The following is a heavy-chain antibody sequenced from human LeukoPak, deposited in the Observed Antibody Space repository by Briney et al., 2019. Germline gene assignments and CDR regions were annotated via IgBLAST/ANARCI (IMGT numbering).Heavy chain of an antibody. V-gene: IGHV3-53*01. D-gene: IGHD2-21*02. J-gene: IGHJ4*02. CDR2: IYSGGST. CDR1: GFTVSSNY. Sequence: PGGSLRLSCAASGFTVSSNYMGWVRQAPGKGLEWVSVIYSGGSTYYADSVKGRFTISRDNSKNTLYLQMNSLRAEDTAVYYCARFSGGDRFDYWGQGTLVTVSS. CDR3: ARFSGGDRFDY.